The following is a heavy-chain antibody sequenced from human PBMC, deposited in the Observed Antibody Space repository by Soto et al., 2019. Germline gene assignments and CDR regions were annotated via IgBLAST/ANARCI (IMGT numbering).Heavy chain of an antibody. J-gene: IGHJ4*02. CDR1: VGPFSGYY. Sequence: LRETLSLTCAVYVGPFSGYYWSWIRQPPGKGLEWIGEINHRGSTNYNPSLKSRVIISVDTSKNQFSLKLSSVTAADTAVYYCARGGRITGTTGLLDYWGQGTLVTVSS. CDR3: ARGGRITGTTGLLDY. D-gene: IGHD1-7*01. V-gene: IGHV4-34*01. CDR2: INHRGST.